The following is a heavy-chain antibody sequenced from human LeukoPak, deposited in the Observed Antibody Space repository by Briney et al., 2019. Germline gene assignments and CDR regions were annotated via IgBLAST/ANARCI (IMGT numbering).Heavy chain of an antibody. D-gene: IGHD2-2*01. V-gene: IGHV1-18*01. Sequence: ASVKVSCKASGYTFTSYGISWVRQAPGQGLEWMGWISAYNGNTNYAQKLQGRVTMTRNTSISTAYMELSSLRSEDTAVYYCARGYCSSTSCYFDPWGQGTLVTVSS. CDR3: ARGYCSSTSCYFDP. CDR2: ISAYNGNT. J-gene: IGHJ5*02. CDR1: GYTFTSYG.